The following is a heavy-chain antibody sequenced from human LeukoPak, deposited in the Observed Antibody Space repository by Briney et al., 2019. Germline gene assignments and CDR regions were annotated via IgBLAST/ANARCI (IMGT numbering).Heavy chain of an antibody. V-gene: IGHV4-34*12. D-gene: IGHD3-3*02. J-gene: IGHJ4*02. Sequence: PSETLSLTCAVYGAPFGGYYWSWIRQSPGKGLEWIGDIFHSGTTYYNPSLKSRVTMSVDTSKNRFSLKLSSVTAADTAVYYCARHALLATHSNHFDYWGQGTLVTVSS. CDR1: GAPFGGYY. CDR3: ARHALLATHSNHFDY. CDR2: IFHSGTT.